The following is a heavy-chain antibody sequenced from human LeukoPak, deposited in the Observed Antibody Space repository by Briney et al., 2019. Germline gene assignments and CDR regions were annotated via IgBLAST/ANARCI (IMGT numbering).Heavy chain of an antibody. CDR2: VCSSGST. V-gene: IGHV4-39*01. D-gene: IGHD1-26*01. J-gene: IGHJ5*02. CDR1: GGSIISGGYY. CDR3: ARHGRLGGSYSP. Sequence: SQTLSLTCTVSGGSIISGGYYWSWIRQPPGKGLEWVGSVCSSGSTSSNPSFQSRVTISVDTSKNQFSLKLRSVTAADTAVYYCARHGRLGGSYSPWGQGTLVTVSS.